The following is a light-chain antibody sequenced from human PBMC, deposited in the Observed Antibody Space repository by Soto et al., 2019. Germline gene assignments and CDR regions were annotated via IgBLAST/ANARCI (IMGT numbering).Light chain of an antibody. CDR2: DTS. CDR1: QSVSRSY. V-gene: IGKV3-20*01. CDR3: HQYDTSQCS. Sequence: VVLTQSPGTLSLSPGERATLSCRASQSVSRSYLAWYQQQPGQAPRLLIYDTSTRATGIPDRFSGSGSGTDFTLTISRLEPEDFAVYYCHQYDTSQCSFGQGTKVEIK. J-gene: IGKJ2*01.